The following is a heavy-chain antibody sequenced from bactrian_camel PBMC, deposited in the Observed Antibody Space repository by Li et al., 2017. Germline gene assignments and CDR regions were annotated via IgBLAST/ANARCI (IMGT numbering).Heavy chain of an antibody. CDR3: AAGGGNGAFCYTGERSMDY. CDR2: IDNEGTP. CDR1: SYTYRKFC. V-gene: IGHV3S9*01. J-gene: IGHJ4*01. Sequence: HVQLVESGGGSVQPGGSLKLSCTFSSYTYRKFCMGWFRQVSGEEREGVAAIDNEGTPTYVDSVKGRFSISRDNDKNTLYLQMNSLKPEDTAMYYCAAGGGNGAFCYTGERSMDYWGQGTQVTVS. D-gene: IGHD2*01.